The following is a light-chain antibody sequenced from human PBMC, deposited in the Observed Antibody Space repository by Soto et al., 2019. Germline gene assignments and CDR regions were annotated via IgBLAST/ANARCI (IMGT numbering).Light chain of an antibody. CDR2: SVS. V-gene: IGKV3-20*01. CDR1: QSVTSSS. Sequence: EIVLTQSPGTLSSSPGERATLSCRASQSVTSSSLGWYQQKPGQAPRLLMHSVSSRATGIPDRFSGSGSGTHFTRNISRLEPEDFAVYYCHQYGSSPWTFGQGTKVEIK. J-gene: IGKJ1*01. CDR3: HQYGSSPWT.